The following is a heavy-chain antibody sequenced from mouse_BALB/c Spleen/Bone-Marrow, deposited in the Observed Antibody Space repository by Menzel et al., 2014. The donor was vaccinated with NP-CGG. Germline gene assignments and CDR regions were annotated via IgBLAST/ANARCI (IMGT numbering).Heavy chain of an antibody. CDR3: ARGHDGYRTWFAY. CDR1: GYSFTGYN. CDR2: IDPSYGGT. V-gene: IGHV1-39*01. J-gene: IGHJ3*01. Sequence: VQLKESGPELEKPGASVKISCKASGYSFTGYNMNWVKQSNGKSLEWIGNIDPSYGGTTYNQKFKGKATLTVDKSSSTAYVQLKSLTSEDSAVYYCARGHDGYRTWFAYWGQGTLVTVSA. D-gene: IGHD2-3*01.